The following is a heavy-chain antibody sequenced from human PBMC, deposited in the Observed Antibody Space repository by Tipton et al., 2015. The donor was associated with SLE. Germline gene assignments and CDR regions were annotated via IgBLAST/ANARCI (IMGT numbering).Heavy chain of an antibody. CDR3: ARHPDFWSGQRWFDP. J-gene: IGHJ5*02. V-gene: IGHV4-59*08. D-gene: IGHD3-3*01. Sequence: TPFLTCTVSGGSISSYYWSWIRQPPGKGLEWIGYIYYSGSTNYNPSLKSRVTISVDTSKNQFSLKLSSVTAADTAVYYCARHPDFWSGQRWFDPWGQGTLVTVSS. CDR2: IYYSGST. CDR1: GGSISSYY.